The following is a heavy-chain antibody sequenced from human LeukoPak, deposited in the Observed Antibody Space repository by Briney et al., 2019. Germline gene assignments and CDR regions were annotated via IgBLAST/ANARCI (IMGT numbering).Heavy chain of an antibody. V-gene: IGHV4-31*03. CDR1: GGSISSGGYY. Sequence: SSQTLPLTCTVSGGSISSGGYYWSWIRQHPGKGLEWIGYIYYSGSTYYNPSLKSRVTISVDTSKNQFSLKLSSVTAADTAVYYCARDRLYYGMDVWGQGTTVTVSS. CDR2: IYYSGST. CDR3: ARDRLYYGMDV. J-gene: IGHJ6*02.